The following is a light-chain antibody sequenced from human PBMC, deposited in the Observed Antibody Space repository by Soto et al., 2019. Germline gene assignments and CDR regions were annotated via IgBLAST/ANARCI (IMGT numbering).Light chain of an antibody. J-gene: IGLJ1*01. CDR2: EGS. CDR3: CSYAGGSTYV. V-gene: IGLV2-23*01. CDR1: SSDVGSYNL. Sequence: QSALTQPASVSGSPGQLSTISCTGTSSDVGSYNLVSWYQQHPGKGPKLMIYEGSKRPSGVSNRFSGSKSGNTASLTISGLQAEDEADYYCCSYAGGSTYVFGSGTKLTVL.